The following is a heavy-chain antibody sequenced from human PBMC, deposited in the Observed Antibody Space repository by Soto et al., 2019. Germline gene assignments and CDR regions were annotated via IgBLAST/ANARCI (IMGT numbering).Heavy chain of an antibody. Sequence: GASVKLSCKASGYTFTNYALHWVRQAPGQRLEWMGWVNAGNGNTKYSQKFQGRVTITRDTSASTAYMELSSLRSEDTAVYYCARDLPPIDYWGQGTLVTVS. J-gene: IGHJ4*02. V-gene: IGHV1-3*01. CDR2: VNAGNGNT. CDR3: ARDLPPIDY. CDR1: GYTFTNYA.